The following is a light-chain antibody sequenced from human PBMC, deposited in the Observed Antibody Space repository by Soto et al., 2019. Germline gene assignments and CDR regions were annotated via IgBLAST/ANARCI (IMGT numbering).Light chain of an antibody. J-gene: IGLJ1*01. CDR2: DVS. CDR3: SSYTGSTTLYV. Sequence: QSALTQPASVSGSPGQSITISCTGSSSDVGGYNYVSWYQQHPGKAPKLMIFDVSKRPSGVSNRFSGSKSGNTASLTISGLQAADEADYYCSSYTGSTTLYVFGTGTKLTVL. CDR1: SSDVGGYNY. V-gene: IGLV2-14*01.